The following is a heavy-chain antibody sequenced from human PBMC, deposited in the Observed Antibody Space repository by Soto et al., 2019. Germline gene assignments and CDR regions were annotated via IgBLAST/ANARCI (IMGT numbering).Heavy chain of an antibody. J-gene: IGHJ5*02. D-gene: IGHD2-8*01. V-gene: IGHV4-4*07. CDR2: VYATGTT. CDR1: GGSISKFY. Sequence: QVQLQESGPGVVKPSETLSLSCTVSGGSISKFYWSWIRKTAGKGLEWMGRVYATGTTDYNPSLRSRVSMSVDISKKTFSLRLTSVTAADTGVYYCVRDGSKTLMDWFDPWGQGKSVTVSS. CDR3: VRDGSKTLMDWFDP.